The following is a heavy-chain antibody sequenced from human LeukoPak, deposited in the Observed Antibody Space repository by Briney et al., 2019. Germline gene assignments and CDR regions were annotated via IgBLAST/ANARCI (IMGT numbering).Heavy chain of an antibody. CDR1: GGSISSYY. Sequence: SETLSLTCTVSGGSISSYYWSWIRQPPGKGLEWIGYIYYSGSTNYNPSLKSRVTISVDTSKNQFSLKLSSVAAADTAAYYCARVGEWELGGPAFDIWGQGTMVTVSS. CDR3: ARVGEWELGGPAFDI. V-gene: IGHV4-59*01. CDR2: IYYSGST. J-gene: IGHJ3*02. D-gene: IGHD1-26*01.